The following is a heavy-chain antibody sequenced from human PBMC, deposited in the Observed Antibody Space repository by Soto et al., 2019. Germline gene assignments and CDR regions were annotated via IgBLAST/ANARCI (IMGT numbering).Heavy chain of an antibody. CDR1: GGTFSSYA. J-gene: IGHJ6*02. V-gene: IGHV1-69*01. CDR2: IIPIFGTA. CDR3: ARDKLGYYDSSGYYRVSVPPDYYYGMDV. D-gene: IGHD3-22*01. Sequence: QVQLVQSGAEVKKPGSSLKVSCKASGGTFSSYAISWVRQAPGQGLEWMGGIIPIFGTANYAQKFQGRVTITADESTSTAYMELSSPRSEDTAVYFCARDKLGYYDSSGYYRVSVPPDYYYGMDVWGQGTTVTVSS.